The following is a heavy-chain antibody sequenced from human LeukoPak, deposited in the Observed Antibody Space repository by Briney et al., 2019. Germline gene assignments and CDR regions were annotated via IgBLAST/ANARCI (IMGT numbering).Heavy chain of an antibody. D-gene: IGHD1-14*01. Sequence: PGGSLRLSCAASGFTFSNYWMHWVRQAPGKGLVWVSRINSDGSSRSYADSVKGRFTISRDNAKNTLYLQMNSLRDEDTTVYYCARTQAEPYYFDYWGQGTLVTVSS. CDR2: INSDGSSR. CDR1: GFTFSNYW. V-gene: IGHV3-74*01. J-gene: IGHJ4*02. CDR3: ARTQAEPYYFDY.